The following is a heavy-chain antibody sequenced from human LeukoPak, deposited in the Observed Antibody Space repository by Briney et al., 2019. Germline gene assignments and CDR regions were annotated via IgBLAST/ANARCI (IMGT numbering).Heavy chain of an antibody. Sequence: SETLSLTYTVSGGSISSYYWSWIRQPAGKGLEWIGRIYTSGSTNYNPSLKSRVTISVDKSKNQFSLKLSSVTAADTAVYYCARAYCSSTSCYRAGDYYYYYMDVWGKGTTVTVSS. V-gene: IGHV4-4*07. J-gene: IGHJ6*03. D-gene: IGHD2-2*01. CDR2: IYTSGST. CDR1: GGSISSYY. CDR3: ARAYCSSTSCYRAGDYYYYYMDV.